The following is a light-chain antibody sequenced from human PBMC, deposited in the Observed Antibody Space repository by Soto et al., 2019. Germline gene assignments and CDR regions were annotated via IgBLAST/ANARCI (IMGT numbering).Light chain of an antibody. CDR1: SSDVAGSDY. CDR2: EVT. CDR3: SSFARGDNPHVL. Sequence: QSVLTQPPSASGSPGQSVTISCTGTSSDVAGSDYVSWYQQHPGKAPKLIIYEVTKRPAGVPDRFSGSKSGNTASLTVSGLQADDESYYYCSSFARGDNPHVLFVGGTKVTVL. J-gene: IGLJ2*01. V-gene: IGLV2-8*01.